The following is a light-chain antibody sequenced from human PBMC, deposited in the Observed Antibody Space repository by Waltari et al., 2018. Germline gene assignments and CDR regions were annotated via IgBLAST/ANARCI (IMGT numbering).Light chain of an antibody. CDR1: QNVDTW. CDR3: QQYNTYWT. V-gene: IGKV1-5*03. Sequence: DIQMTQSPSTLSASIGDRVTITCRASQNVDTWLAWYQQKPGKAPKLLVYKTSTLQSGVPSRFSGSGSWTHFTLTISSLQPDDCATYYCQQYNTYWTFGQGTKVE. CDR2: KTS. J-gene: IGKJ1*01.